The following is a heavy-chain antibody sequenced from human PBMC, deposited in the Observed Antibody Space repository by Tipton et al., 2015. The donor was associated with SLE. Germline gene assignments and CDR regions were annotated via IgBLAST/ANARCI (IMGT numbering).Heavy chain of an antibody. CDR1: GGSISSSSYY. CDR3: ARRTGIAVTGTHFDR. D-gene: IGHD6-19*01. J-gene: IGHJ4*02. CDR2: IYYSGST. Sequence: TLSLTCTVSGGSISSSSYYWGWIRQPPGKGLEWIGSIYYSGSTYYNPSLKSRLSISMDTSKNQFSLRLNAVTAADTAVYYCARRTGIAVTGTHFDRWGQGTLVTVSS. V-gene: IGHV4-39*07.